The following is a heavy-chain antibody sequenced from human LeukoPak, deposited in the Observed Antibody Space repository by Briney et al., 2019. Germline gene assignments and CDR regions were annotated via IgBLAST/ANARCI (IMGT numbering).Heavy chain of an antibody. J-gene: IGHJ6*03. D-gene: IGHD1-26*01. CDR2: IYTSGST. V-gene: IGHV4-4*07. CDR1: GGSISSYY. CDR3: ARDWELLPEGYYYYMDV. Sequence: KPSETLSLTCSVSGGSISSYYWSWIRQPAGKGLEWIGRIYTSGSTNYNPSLKSRVTMSVDTSKNQFSLKLSSVTAADTAVYYCARDWELLPEGYYYYMDVWGKGTTVTVSS.